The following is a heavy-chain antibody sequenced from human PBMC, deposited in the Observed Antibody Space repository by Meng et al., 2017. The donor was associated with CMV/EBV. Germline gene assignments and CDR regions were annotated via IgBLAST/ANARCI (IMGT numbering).Heavy chain of an antibody. CDR3: ARVTSSSWTIDY. CDR2: SHYSGNT. V-gene: IGHV4-39*07. D-gene: IGHD6-13*01. CDR1: GGSISSSNYY. Sequence: SETLSLTCTVSGGSISSSNYYWGWIRQPPGKGLGCIGSSHYSGNTYYNAALKSRATISGDMSKNQFSLKLTSVTAADAAVYYCARVTSSSWTIDYWGQGTLVTVSS. J-gene: IGHJ4*02.